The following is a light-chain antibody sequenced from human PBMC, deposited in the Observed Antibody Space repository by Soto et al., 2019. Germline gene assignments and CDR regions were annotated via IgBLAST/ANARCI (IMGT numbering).Light chain of an antibody. CDR1: QSVSSN. CDR3: QQYNNWPSWT. V-gene: IGKV3-15*01. CDR2: GAS. J-gene: IGKJ1*01. Sequence: EIEMTQSPATLSVSPGERSTPSCSASQSVSSNLAWYQQKPGQAPRLLIYGASTRATGIPARFSGSGSGTEFTLTISSLQSEDFAVYYCQQYNNWPSWTFGQGTKVDIK.